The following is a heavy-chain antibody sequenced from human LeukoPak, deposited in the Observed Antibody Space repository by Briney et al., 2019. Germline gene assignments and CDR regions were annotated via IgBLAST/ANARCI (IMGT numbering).Heavy chain of an antibody. CDR1: GFTFNGYA. CDR3: AKVLYGSGSYYPTFDY. D-gene: IGHD3-10*01. J-gene: IGHJ4*02. CDR2: IRGSGSST. Sequence: GGSLRLSCAASGFTFNGYAMTWVRHAPGKGLEWVSAIRGSGSSTYYADSVKGRFTISRDNSKNTLYLQMNSLRAEDTAVYYCAKVLYGSGSYYPTFDYWGQGTLVTVSS. V-gene: IGHV3-23*01.